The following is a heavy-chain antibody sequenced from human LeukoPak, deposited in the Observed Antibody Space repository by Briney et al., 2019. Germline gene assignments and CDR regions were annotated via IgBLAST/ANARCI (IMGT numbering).Heavy chain of an antibody. CDR2: IYHSGST. CDR3: ARRPAYGSGYYFDY. CDR1: GYSISSGYY. J-gene: IGHJ4*02. D-gene: IGHD3-10*01. V-gene: IGHV4-38-2*02. Sequence: PSETLSLTCTVSGYSISSGYYWGWIRQPPGKGLEWIGSIYHSGSTYYNPSLKSRVTISVDTSKNQFSLKLSSVTAADTAVYYCARRPAYGSGYYFDYWGQGTLVTVSS.